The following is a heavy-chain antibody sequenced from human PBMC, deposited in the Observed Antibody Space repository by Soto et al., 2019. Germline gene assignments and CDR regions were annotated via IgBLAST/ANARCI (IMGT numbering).Heavy chain of an antibody. J-gene: IGHJ4*02. CDR1: GGTFNNYA. V-gene: IGHV1-69*01. CDR2: IIPIIGTA. Sequence: QVQLVQSGAEVKKPGSSVKVSCKASGGTFNNYAISWVRQAPGQGLEWMGGIIPIIGTADYAHKFQGRLAISADESTGTTFMELSSLGSEDTALYYCARGGVDVVATSAFDYWGQVTLVTVSS. CDR3: ARGGVDVVATSAFDY. D-gene: IGHD5-12*01.